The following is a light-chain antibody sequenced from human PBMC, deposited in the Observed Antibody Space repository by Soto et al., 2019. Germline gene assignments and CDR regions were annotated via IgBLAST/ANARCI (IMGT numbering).Light chain of an antibody. V-gene: IGLV2-23*02. CDR2: EVS. CDR1: SSDVGSYNL. CDR3: CSYAGMGVV. Sequence: QSALTQPASVSGSPGQSITISCTGTSSDVGSYNLVSWYQQHPGKAPKLMIYEVSKRPSGVSNRFSGSKSGNTASLTISGLQAEDEADYYCCSYAGMGVVFGGGTQLTVL. J-gene: IGLJ2*01.